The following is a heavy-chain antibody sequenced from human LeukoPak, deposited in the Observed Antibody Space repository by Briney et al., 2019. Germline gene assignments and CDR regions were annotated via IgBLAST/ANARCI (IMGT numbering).Heavy chain of an antibody. Sequence: GGSLRLSCAASGFTFSDYNMRWIRQAPGKGLEWVSSISRSGSSTSYADSVKGRFTISRDNSKNTLYLQMNSLRAEDTAVYYCAREGYGDSYFDYWGQGTLVTVSS. CDR2: ISRSGSST. CDR1: GFTFSDYN. D-gene: IGHD4-17*01. V-gene: IGHV3-11*04. J-gene: IGHJ4*02. CDR3: AREGYGDSYFDY.